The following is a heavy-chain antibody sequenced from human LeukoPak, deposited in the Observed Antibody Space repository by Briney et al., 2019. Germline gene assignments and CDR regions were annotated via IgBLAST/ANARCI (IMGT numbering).Heavy chain of an antibody. CDR3: AKVLRWTSGLREHDAFDI. V-gene: IGHV3-23*01. Sequence: GGSLRLSCAASGFTFSSYAMSWVRQALGKGLEWVSDIRGSGVGTHYADSVKGRFTISRDNSKNTLYLQMNSLRAEDTAVYYCAKVLRWTSGLREHDAFDIWGHGTMVTVSS. J-gene: IGHJ3*02. D-gene: IGHD5-12*01. CDR2: IRGSGVGT. CDR1: GFTFSSYA.